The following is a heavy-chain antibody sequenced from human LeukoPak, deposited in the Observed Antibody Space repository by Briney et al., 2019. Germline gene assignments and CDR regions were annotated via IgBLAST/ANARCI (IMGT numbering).Heavy chain of an antibody. CDR3: ARTMVSDAFDI. V-gene: IGHV4-59*08. D-gene: IGHD4/OR15-4a*01. CDR1: GGSISSYY. J-gene: IGHJ3*02. CDR2: IYCSGST. Sequence: PSETLSLTCTVSGGSISSYYWSWIRQPPGKGLEWIGYIYCSGSTNYNPSLKSRVTISVDTSKNQFSLKLSSVTAADTAVYYCARTMVSDAFDIWGQGTMVTVSS.